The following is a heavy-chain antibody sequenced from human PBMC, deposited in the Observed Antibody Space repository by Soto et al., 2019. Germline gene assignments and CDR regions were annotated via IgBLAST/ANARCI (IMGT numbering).Heavy chain of an antibody. V-gene: IGHV4-59*08. CDR3: ARRIRGGPDGDHVGWYFDI. Sequence: QVQLQESGPGLVKPSETLSLTCTVSGGSINSYYWTWIRQPPGKGLECIGSIFYIGSTNYNPSLRSRVTISVGTSKNQFSLKLSSGTAADPAVYYCARRIRGGPDGDHVGWYFDIWGRGTLVTVSS. CDR2: IFYIGST. D-gene: IGHD4-17*01. J-gene: IGHJ2*01. CDR1: GGSINSYY.